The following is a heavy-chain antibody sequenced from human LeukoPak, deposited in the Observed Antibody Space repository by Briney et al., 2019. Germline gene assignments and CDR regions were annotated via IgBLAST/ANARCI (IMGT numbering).Heavy chain of an antibody. J-gene: IGHJ4*02. D-gene: IGHD6-13*01. V-gene: IGHV1-69*13. CDR2: IIPIFGTA. Sequence: SVTVSCKASGGTFSSYAISWVRQAPGQGLEWMGGIIPIFGTANYAQKFQGRVTITADESTSTAYMELSSLRSEDTAVYYCARPAYSSSWYPYYFDYWGQGTLVTVSS. CDR1: GGTFSSYA. CDR3: ARPAYSSSWYPYYFDY.